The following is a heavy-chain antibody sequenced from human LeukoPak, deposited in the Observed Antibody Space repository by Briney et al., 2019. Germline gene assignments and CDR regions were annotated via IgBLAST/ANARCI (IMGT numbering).Heavy chain of an antibody. D-gene: IGHD2-21*02. CDR3: ARGLFAEVTAISDWFDP. Sequence: ASLKVSCKASGYTFTDYYMHWVRQAPGHGLEWMGWIYPDRGGTNYAQKFQGRVTMTRDTSISTAYMGLSRLTSDDTAVYYCARGLFAEVTAISDWFDPWGQGTLVTVSS. CDR1: GYTFTDYY. CDR2: IYPDRGGT. J-gene: IGHJ5*02. V-gene: IGHV1-2*02.